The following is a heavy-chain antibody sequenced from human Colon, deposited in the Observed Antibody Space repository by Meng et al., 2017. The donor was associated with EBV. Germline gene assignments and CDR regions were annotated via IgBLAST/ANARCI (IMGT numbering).Heavy chain of an antibody. CDR2: ISAYNGNT. CDR3: ARNRPRGVATGANWFDP. V-gene: IGHV1-18*01. CDR1: GYTFTSYA. D-gene: IGHD5-12*01. Sequence: QVRRVQPGSELKKPGASVKVSCKASGYTFTSYAMNWVRQAPGQGLEWMGWISAYNGNTNYAQKLQGRVTMTTDTSTSTAYMELRSLRSDDTAVYYCARNRPRGVATGANWFDPWGQGTLVTVSS. J-gene: IGHJ5*02.